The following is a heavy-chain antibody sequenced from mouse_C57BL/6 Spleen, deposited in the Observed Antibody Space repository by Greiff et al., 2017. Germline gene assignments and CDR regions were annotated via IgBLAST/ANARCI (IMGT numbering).Heavy chain of an antibody. J-gene: IGHJ4*01. CDR2: IDPSASYT. D-gene: IGHD1-1*01. CDR1: GYTFTSYW. Sequence: QVQLKQPGAELVMPGASVKLSCKASGYTFTSYWMHWVKQRPGQGLEWIGEIDPSASYTNYNQKFKGKSTLTVDKSSSTAYMQLSSLTSEDSAVYYCARWTTVVDAMDYWGQGTSVTVAS. CDR3: ARWTTVVDAMDY. V-gene: IGHV1-69*01.